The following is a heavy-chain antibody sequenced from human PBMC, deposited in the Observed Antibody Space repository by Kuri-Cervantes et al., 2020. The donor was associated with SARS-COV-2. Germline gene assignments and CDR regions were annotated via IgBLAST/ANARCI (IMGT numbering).Heavy chain of an antibody. J-gene: IGHJ3*02. CDR1: EGTFSSYA. Sequence: SVKVSCKASEGTFSSYAISWVRQAPGQGLEWMGGIIPIFGTANYAQKFQGRVTITADKSTSTAYMELSSLRSEDTAVYYCARDLQRGTFDIWGQGTMVTVSS. CDR3: ARDLQRGTFDI. D-gene: IGHD1-14*01. V-gene: IGHV1-69*06. CDR2: IIPIFGTA.